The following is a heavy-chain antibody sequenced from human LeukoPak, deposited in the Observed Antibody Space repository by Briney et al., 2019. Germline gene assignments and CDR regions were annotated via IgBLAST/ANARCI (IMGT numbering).Heavy chain of an antibody. Sequence: PGGSLRLSCAASGFTFRSYWMSWVRQAPGKGLEWVANINQGGSVKYYVDSVKGRFTISRDSSRNMLYLQMNSLRAEDTAVYYCVVITQAWGQGTLVSVSS. CDR2: INQGGSVK. J-gene: IGHJ5*02. CDR1: GFTFRSYW. CDR3: VVITQA. D-gene: IGHD2/OR15-2a*01. V-gene: IGHV3-7*01.